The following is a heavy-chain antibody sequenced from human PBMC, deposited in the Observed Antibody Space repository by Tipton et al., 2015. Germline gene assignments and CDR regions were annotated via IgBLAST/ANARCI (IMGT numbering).Heavy chain of an antibody. V-gene: IGHV4-31*03. CDR3: ARNHRGGTAMVISYYYGMDV. J-gene: IGHJ6*02. D-gene: IGHD5-18*01. CDR2: IYYSGST. Sequence: TLSLTCTVSGGSISSGGYYWSWIRQHPGKGLEWIGYIYYSGSTYYNPSLRSRVTISVDTSKNQFSLKLSSVTAADTAVYYCARNHRGGTAMVISYYYGMDVWGQGTTVTVSS. CDR1: GGSISSGGYY.